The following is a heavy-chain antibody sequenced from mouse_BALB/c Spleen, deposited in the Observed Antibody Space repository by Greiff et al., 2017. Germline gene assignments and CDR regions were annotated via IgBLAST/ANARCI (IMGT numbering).Heavy chain of an antibody. J-gene: IGHJ4*01. V-gene: IGHV1-7*01. Sequence: QVQLQQSGAELAKPGASVKMSCKASGYTFTSYWMHWVKQRPGQGLEWIGYINPSTGYTEYNQKFKDKATLTADKSSSTAYMQLSSLTSEDSAVYYCARGATGVDIWAMDYWGQGTSVTVSS. CDR1: GYTFTSYW. D-gene: IGHD1-1*01. CDR3: ARGATGVDIWAMDY. CDR2: INPSTGYT.